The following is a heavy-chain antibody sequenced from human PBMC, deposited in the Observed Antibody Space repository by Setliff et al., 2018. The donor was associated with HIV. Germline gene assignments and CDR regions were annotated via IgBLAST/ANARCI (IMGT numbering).Heavy chain of an antibody. CDR3: AGPRGDEAFDV. CDR2: IISILGIT. J-gene: IGHJ3*01. Sequence: ASVKVSCKASGGSSSTYAMNWVRQAPGQGLEWMGQIISILGITNYAQKFQGRVTLTADESTSTMYMELSSLTSDDTAVYYCAGPRGDEAFDVWGQGTMVTVSS. V-gene: IGHV1-69*10. CDR1: GGSSSTYA.